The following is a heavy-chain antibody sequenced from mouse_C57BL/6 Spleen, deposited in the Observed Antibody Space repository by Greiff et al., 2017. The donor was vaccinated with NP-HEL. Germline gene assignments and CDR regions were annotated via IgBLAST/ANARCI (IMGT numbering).Heavy chain of an antibody. CDR1: GFTFSSYA. V-gene: IGHV5-4*03. CDR2: ISDGGSYT. CDR3: ARGDYYGSSYLYYAMDY. D-gene: IGHD1-1*01. J-gene: IGHJ4*01. Sequence: EVKLVESGGGLVKPGGSLKLSCAASGFTFSSYAMSWVRQTPEKRLEWVATISDGGSYTYYPDNVKGRFTISRDNAKNNLYLQMSHLKSEDTAMYYCARGDYYGSSYLYYAMDYWGQGTSVTVSS.